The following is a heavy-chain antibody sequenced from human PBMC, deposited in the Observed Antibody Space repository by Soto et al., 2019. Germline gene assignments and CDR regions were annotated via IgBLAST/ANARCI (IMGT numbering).Heavy chain of an antibody. CDR2: IYSGGST. CDR3: ARSGSWYSFFDY. D-gene: IGHD2-15*01. V-gene: IGHV3-66*01. J-gene: IGHJ4*02. Sequence: EVQLVESGGGLVQPGGSLRLSCAASGFTVSSNYMSWVRQAPGKGLEWVSVIYSGGSTYYADSVKGSFTISRDNSKNTLYLQMNSLRAEDTAVYYCARSGSWYSFFDYWGQGTLVTVSS. CDR1: GFTVSSNY.